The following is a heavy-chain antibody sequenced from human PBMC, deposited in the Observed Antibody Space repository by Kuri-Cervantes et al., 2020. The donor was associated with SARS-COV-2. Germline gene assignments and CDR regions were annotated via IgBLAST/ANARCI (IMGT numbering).Heavy chain of an antibody. CDR1: GFTFSSYW. CDR2: IKQDGSEK. CDR3: AKGGLYYYDSSGYLDY. J-gene: IGHJ4*02. Sequence: GGSLRLSCAASGFTFSSYWMSWVRQAPGKGLEWVANIKQDGSEKYYVDSVKGRFTSSRDNAKNSRYLQMNSLRAEDTAVYYCAKGGLYYYDSSGYLDYWGQGTLVTVSS. V-gene: IGHV3-7*03. D-gene: IGHD3-22*01.